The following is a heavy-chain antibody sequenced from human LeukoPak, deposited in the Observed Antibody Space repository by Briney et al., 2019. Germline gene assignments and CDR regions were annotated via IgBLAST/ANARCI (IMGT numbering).Heavy chain of an antibody. J-gene: IGHJ4*02. V-gene: IGHV3-23*01. CDR1: GFTFSSYA. Sequence: PGGSLRLSCAASGFTFSSYAMSWVRQAPGKGLEWVSAISGSGGSTYYADSVRGRFTISRDNSKNTLYLQMNSLRAEDAAVYYCAKDPGVLISKSGYFDYWGQGTLVTVSS. D-gene: IGHD2-21*01. CDR2: ISGSGGST. CDR3: AKDPGVLISKSGYFDY.